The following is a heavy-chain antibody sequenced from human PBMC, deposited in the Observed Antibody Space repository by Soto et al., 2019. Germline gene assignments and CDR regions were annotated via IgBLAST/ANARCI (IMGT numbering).Heavy chain of an antibody. CDR3: AKRRGDGGHFDY. V-gene: IGHV3-23*01. CDR1: GFTFSSDA. J-gene: IGHJ4*02. CDR2: VSIGGST. Sequence: DVQLLESGGGLVQPEGSLRLSCEASGFTFSSDAMGWVRQGPGKGLAWVAVVSIGGSTHYADSVRGRFTISRDNSKNTLSLQMNSLTAEDTAVDFGAKRRGDGGHFDYWGQGVLVTVSS. D-gene: IGHD2-21*02.